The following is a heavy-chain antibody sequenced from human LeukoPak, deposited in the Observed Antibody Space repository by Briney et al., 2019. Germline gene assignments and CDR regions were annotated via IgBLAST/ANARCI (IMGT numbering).Heavy chain of an antibody. V-gene: IGHV3-21*01. CDR2: ISSSSSYI. CDR1: GFTFSSYS. J-gene: IGHJ5*02. CDR3: ARGEYSRFTKRFDP. Sequence: PGGSLRLSWAASGFTFSSYSMNWVRQAPGKGLEWVSSISSSSSYIYYADSVKGRFTISRDNAKNSLYLQMNSLRAEDTAVYYCARGEYSRFTKRFDPWGQGTLVTVSS. D-gene: IGHD6-6*01.